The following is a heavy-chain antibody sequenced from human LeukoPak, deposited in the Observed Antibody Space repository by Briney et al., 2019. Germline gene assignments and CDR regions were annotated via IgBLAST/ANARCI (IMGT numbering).Heavy chain of an antibody. Sequence: SETLSLTCTVSGVPTNSHYWSWIRQPPGKGLEWIGYIYYTGTTKHNPSLRSRVSISLDTPKNQFSLELSSVTAADTAVYFCAWLAPSNVAVTLGGYFFDSWGQGTLVTVSS. J-gene: IGHJ4*02. V-gene: IGHV4-59*08. CDR2: IYYTGTT. D-gene: IGHD6-19*01. CDR3: AWLAPSNVAVTLGGYFFDS. CDR1: GVPTNSHY.